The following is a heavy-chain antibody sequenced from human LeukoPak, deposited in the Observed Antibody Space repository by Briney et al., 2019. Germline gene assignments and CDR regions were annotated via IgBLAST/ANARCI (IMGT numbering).Heavy chain of an antibody. CDR3: ARGGHYGLDY. Sequence: SETLSLTCAVYGGSFSGYYWSWIRQPPGKGLEWIGEINHSGSTNYNPSLKSRVTIPVDTSKNQFSLKLSSVTAADTAVYYCARGGHYGLDYWGQGTLVTVSS. D-gene: IGHD3-10*01. CDR1: GGSFSGYY. V-gene: IGHV4-34*01. CDR2: INHSGST. J-gene: IGHJ4*02.